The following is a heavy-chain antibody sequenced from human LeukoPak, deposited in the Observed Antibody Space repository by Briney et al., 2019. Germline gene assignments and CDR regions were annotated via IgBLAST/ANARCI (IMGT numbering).Heavy chain of an antibody. D-gene: IGHD3-22*01. CDR2: INPSGGST. CDR1: GYTFTSYH. V-gene: IGHV1-46*01. Sequence: ASVKVSCKASGYTFTSYHMHWVRQAPGQGLEWMGIINPSGGSTSYAQKFQGRVTMTRDTSISTAYMELSRLRSDDTAVYYCARDVVYYDSSGYYYFDYWGQGTLVTVSS. J-gene: IGHJ4*02. CDR3: ARDVVYYDSSGYYYFDY.